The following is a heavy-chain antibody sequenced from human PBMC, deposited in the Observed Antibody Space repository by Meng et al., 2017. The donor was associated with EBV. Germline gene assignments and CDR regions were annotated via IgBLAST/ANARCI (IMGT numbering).Heavy chain of an antibody. J-gene: IGHJ4*02. CDR3: ASESGRGYTPDY. CDR2: FLPRLGAP. Sequence: QVEVVQSAADVKNPGSSVKVSCKTSGGPFRYYAISWVRQAPGQGLEWLGGFLPRLGAPNYAQKFHGRVKITADESTSTHYMDLSSLRSEDTAIYYCASESGRGYTPDYWGQGTLVTVSS. D-gene: IGHD3-10*01. V-gene: IGHV1-69*01. CDR1: GGPFRYYA.